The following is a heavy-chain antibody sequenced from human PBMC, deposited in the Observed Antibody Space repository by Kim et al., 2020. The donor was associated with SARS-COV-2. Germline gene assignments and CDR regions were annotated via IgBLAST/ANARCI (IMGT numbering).Heavy chain of an antibody. J-gene: IGHJ4*02. CDR3: ARRSSGYYYFDY. V-gene: IGHV1-18*01. Sequence: NYAQKLQGRVTMTTDTSTSTAYMGLRSLRSDDTAVYYCARRSSGYYYFDYWGQGTLVTSPQ. D-gene: IGHD3-22*01.